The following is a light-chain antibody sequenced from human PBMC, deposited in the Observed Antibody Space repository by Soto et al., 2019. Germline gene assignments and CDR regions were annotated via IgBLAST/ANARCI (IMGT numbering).Light chain of an antibody. V-gene: IGLV1-47*01. CDR2: RNN. CDR3: AAWDESLSAI. CDR1: SSNIGSNY. Sequence: QSVLTQPPSASGTPGQRVTISCSGSSSNIGSNYVYWYQQLPGTAPKLLIYRNNQRPSGVPDRFSGSKSGTSASLAISGLRSEDEADYYCAAWDESLSAIFGGGTKLTVL. J-gene: IGLJ2*01.